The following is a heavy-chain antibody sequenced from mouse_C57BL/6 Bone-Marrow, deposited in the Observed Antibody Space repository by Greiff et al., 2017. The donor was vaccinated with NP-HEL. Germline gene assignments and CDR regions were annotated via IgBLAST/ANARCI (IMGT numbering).Heavy chain of an antibody. CDR3: ARYYGSSYYFDY. J-gene: IGHJ2*01. V-gene: IGHV1-80*01. CDR2: IYPGDGDT. CDR1: GYAFSSYW. D-gene: IGHD1-1*01. Sequence: QVQLQQSGAELVKPEASVKISCKASGYAFSSYWMNWVKQRPGKGLEWIGQIYPGDGDTNYNGKFKGKATLTADKSSSTAYMQLSSLTSEDSAVYFCARYYGSSYYFDYWGQGTTLTVSS.